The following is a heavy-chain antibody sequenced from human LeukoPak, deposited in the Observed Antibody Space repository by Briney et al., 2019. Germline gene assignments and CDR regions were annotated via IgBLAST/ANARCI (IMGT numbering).Heavy chain of an antibody. CDR2: INHSGST. D-gene: IGHD6-19*01. J-gene: IGHJ6*03. V-gene: IGHV4-34*01. CDR3: ANLAVAGTFYYYYMDV. CDR1: GGSFSGYY. Sequence: TSSETLSLTCAVYGGSFSGYYWSWIRQPPGKVLEWIGEINHSGSTNYNPSLKSRVTISVDTSKNQFSLKLNSVTAADTAVYYCANLAVAGTFYYYYMDVWGNGTTVTVSS.